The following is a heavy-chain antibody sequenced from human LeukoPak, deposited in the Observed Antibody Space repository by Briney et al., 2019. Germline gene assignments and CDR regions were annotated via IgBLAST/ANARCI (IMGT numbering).Heavy chain of an antibody. CDR2: INPNSGGT. D-gene: IGHD1-26*01. CDR1: GYTFTGYY. CDR3: ARDWVVGDIDAFDI. V-gene: IGHV1-2*02. J-gene: IGHJ3*02. Sequence: ASVKVSCKASGYTFTGYYMHWVRQAPGQGLEWMGWINPNSGGTNYAQKFQGRATMTRDTSISTAYMELSRLRSDDTAVYYCARDWVVGDIDAFDIWGQGTLVTVSS.